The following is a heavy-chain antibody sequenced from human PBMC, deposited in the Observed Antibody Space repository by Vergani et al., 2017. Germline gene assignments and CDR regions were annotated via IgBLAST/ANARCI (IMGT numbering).Heavy chain of an antibody. Sequence: QVQLQESGPGLVKPSQTLSLTCTVSGGSISSGSYYWSWIRQPAGKGLDWIGRIYTSGSTNYNPSLKSRVTMSVDTSKNQFSLKLSSVTAADTAVYYCARYPVGARPYFDYWGQGTLVTVS. CDR3: ARYPVGARPYFDY. D-gene: IGHD3-3*01. CDR1: GGSISSGSYY. J-gene: IGHJ4*02. CDR2: IYTSGST. V-gene: IGHV4-61*02.